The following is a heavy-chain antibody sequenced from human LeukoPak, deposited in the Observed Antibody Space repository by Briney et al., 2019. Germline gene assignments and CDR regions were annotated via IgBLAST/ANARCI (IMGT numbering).Heavy chain of an antibody. CDR3: AKGPNVVAATLFFDY. Sequence: PGGSLRLSCVASGFTFSSYAMSWVRQAPGKGLEWVSAISGSGGSTYYADSVKGRFTISRDNPKNTLYLQMNSLRAEDTAVYYCAKGPNVVAATLFFDYWGQGTLVTVSS. J-gene: IGHJ4*02. V-gene: IGHV3-23*01. D-gene: IGHD2-15*01. CDR2: ISGSGGST. CDR1: GFTFSSYA.